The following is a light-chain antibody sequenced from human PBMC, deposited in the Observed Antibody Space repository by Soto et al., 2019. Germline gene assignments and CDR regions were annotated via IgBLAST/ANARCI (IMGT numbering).Light chain of an antibody. Sequence: QSVLTQPASLSGFPGQSITISCTGTSRDVGAYNYVSWYQQHPGKAPKLMVYDVTNRPSGVSDRFSGSKSGNTASLTISGLQAEDEADYFCSSHSNITPYVFGTGTKVTVL. CDR3: SSHSNITPYV. J-gene: IGLJ1*01. V-gene: IGLV2-14*01. CDR1: SRDVGAYNY. CDR2: DVT.